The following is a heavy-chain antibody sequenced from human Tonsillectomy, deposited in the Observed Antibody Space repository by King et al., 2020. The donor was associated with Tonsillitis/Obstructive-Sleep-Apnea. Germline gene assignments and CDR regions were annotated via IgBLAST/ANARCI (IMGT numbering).Heavy chain of an antibody. D-gene: IGHD4-11*01. CDR3: ARVPMTTVTTDSYYAMDV. Sequence: QLQESGPGMVKPSQTLSLTSTVSGGSISSGAYYWSWIRQHPGKGLEWIGYIYYSGSTYYNPSLKSRLTISVDTSKNQFSLKLSSVTAADTAVYFCARVPMTTVTTDSYYAMDVWGQGTTVTVSS. J-gene: IGHJ6*02. CDR1: GGSISSGAYY. V-gene: IGHV4-31*03. CDR2: IYYSGST.